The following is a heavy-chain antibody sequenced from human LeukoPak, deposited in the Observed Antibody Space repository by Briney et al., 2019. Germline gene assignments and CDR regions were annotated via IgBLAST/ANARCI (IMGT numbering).Heavy chain of an antibody. Sequence: SETLSLTCAVYDGSFSGYYWSWIRQPPGKGLEWIGEINHSGSTNYNPSLKSRVTISVDTSKNQSSLNLSSVTAADTALYYCARGVVATIVDWFDPWGQGTLVTVSS. CDR1: DGSFSGYY. CDR2: INHSGST. J-gene: IGHJ5*02. CDR3: ARGVVATIVDWFDP. D-gene: IGHD5-12*01. V-gene: IGHV4-34*01.